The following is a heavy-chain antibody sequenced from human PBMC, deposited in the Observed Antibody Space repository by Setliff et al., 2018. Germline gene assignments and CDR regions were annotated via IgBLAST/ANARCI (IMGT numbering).Heavy chain of an antibody. D-gene: IGHD1-26*01. CDR2: ISPSGST. CDR1: GASITSGGFY. J-gene: IGHJ4*02. V-gene: IGHV4-61*09. CDR3: ARSPSSGAYWNPRPFYSDY. Sequence: SLTCSVSGASITSGGFYWTWIRQPAGKGLEWIGHISPSGSTTYNPSVKSRVTISLDTSKNHFSLKLDSVTAADTALYYCARSPSSGAYWNPRPFYSDYWARGTLVTVS.